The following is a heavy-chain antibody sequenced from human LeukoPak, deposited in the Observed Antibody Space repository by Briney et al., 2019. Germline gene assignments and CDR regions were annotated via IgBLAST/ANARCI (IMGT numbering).Heavy chain of an antibody. Sequence: GGSLRLSCAASGFTFTSYSMNWVRQAPGKGLEWVSYISIRSSTIYYADSVKGRFTISRDNAKNSLFLEMNSLRAEDTAVYYCARGRMAVAGSYEYWGQGTLVTVSS. V-gene: IGHV3-48*04. CDR2: ISIRSSTI. CDR3: ARGRMAVAGSYEY. J-gene: IGHJ4*02. CDR1: GFTFTSYS. D-gene: IGHD6-19*01.